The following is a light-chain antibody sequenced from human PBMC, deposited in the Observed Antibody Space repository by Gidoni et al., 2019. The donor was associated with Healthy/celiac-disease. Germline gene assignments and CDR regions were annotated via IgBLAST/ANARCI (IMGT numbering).Light chain of an antibody. CDR3: NSRDSSGNHYV. Sequence: SSELTQDPAVSVALGQTVRITCQGDSLRSYYASWYQQKPGQAPVLVIYGKNNRPSGIPDRFSGSSSGNTASLTITGAQAEDEADYYCNSRDSSGNHYVFGTGTDKVTVL. CDR2: GKN. V-gene: IGLV3-19*01. J-gene: IGLJ1*01. CDR1: SLRSYY.